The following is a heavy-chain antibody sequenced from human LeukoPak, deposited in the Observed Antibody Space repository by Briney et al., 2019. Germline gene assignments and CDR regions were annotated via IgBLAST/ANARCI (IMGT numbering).Heavy chain of an antibody. J-gene: IGHJ3*02. Sequence: SETLSLTCTVSRGSISTYYWSWIRQPAGKGLEWIGRIYTSGSTNYNPSLKSRVTMSVDTSKNQFPLKLSSVTAADTAMYYCARDRCSGGSCYAHSAFDIWGQGTMVTVSS. CDR1: RGSISTYY. CDR3: ARDRCSGGSCYAHSAFDI. D-gene: IGHD2-15*01. CDR2: IYTSGST. V-gene: IGHV4-4*07.